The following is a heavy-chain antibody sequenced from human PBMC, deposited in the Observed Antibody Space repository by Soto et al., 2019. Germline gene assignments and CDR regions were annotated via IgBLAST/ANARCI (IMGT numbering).Heavy chain of an antibody. CDR3: AWGATIDY. D-gene: IGHD1-26*01. V-gene: IGHV3-21*01. J-gene: IGHJ4*02. Sequence: RRLSCAASGFTFSSYSMNWVRQAPGKGLEWVSSISSSSSYIYYADSVKGRFTISRDNAKNSLYLQMNSLRAEDTAVYYCAWGATIDYWGQGTLVTVSS. CDR2: ISSSSSYI. CDR1: GFTFSSYS.